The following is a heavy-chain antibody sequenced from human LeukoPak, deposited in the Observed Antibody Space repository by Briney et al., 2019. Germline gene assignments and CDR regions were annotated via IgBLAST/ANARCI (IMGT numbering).Heavy chain of an antibody. CDR1: GGSISSSSYY. CDR3: ARDFNGLDI. Sequence: SETLSLTCTVSGGSISSSSYYWGWIRQPPGKGLEWIGNIYYSGTTYYNPSLKSRVTMSIHTSKKQFSLKLSSVTAADAAVYYCARDFNGLDIWGQGTIVTVSS. J-gene: IGHJ3*02. D-gene: IGHD2-8*01. CDR2: IYYSGTT. V-gene: IGHV4-39*07.